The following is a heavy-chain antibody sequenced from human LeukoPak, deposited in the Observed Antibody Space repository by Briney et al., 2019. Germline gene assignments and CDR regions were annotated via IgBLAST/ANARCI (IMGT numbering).Heavy chain of an antibody. D-gene: IGHD3-22*01. J-gene: IGHJ3*02. CDR2: ISYDGSNK. CDR3: ARDAMAITMIVIPGAFDI. V-gene: IGHV3-30-3*01. Sequence: GGSLRLSCAASGFTFSSYATHWVRQAPGKGLEWVAVISYDGSNKYYADSVKGRFTISRDNSKNTLYLQMNSLRAEDTAVYYCARDAMAITMIVIPGAFDIWGQGTMVTVSS. CDR1: GFTFSSYA.